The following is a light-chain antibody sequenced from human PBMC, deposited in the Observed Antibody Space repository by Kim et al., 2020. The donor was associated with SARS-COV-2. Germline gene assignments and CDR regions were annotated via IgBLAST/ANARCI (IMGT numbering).Light chain of an antibody. Sequence: SYELTQSPSVSLAPGKTARITCGGSNIGSKSVHWYQQKPGQAPLLVISYDSDRPSGIPERFSGSNSGNTATLTISWVEAGDEADYYCQVWDSTSDHRVVFGGGTQLTVL. V-gene: IGLV3-21*04. J-gene: IGLJ2*01. CDR1: NIGSKS. CDR2: YDS. CDR3: QVWDSTSDHRVV.